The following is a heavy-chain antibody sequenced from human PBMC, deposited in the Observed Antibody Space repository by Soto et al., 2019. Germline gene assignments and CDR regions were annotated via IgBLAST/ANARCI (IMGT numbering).Heavy chain of an antibody. CDR2: IIPIFGTA. D-gene: IGHD5-18*01. CDR3: AIRYSYGHGVDY. Sequence: SVKVSCKASGGTFSSYAISWVRQAPGQGLEWMGGIIPIFGTANYAQKFQGRVTINADESTSTAYMELSSLRSEDTAVYYCAIRYSYGHGVDYWGQGTLVTVSS. V-gene: IGHV1-69*13. CDR1: GGTFSSYA. J-gene: IGHJ4*02.